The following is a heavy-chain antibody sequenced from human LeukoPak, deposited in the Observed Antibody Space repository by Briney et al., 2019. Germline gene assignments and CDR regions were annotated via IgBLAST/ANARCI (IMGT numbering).Heavy chain of an antibody. V-gene: IGHV3-30*01. J-gene: IGHJ4*02. CDR2: ISYDGSNK. Sequence: PGRFLRLSCAAPGFTFSSYAMHWVRQAPGKGLEWVAVISYDGSNKYYADSVKGRFSISRDNSKNTLYLQMNSLRAEDTAVYYCARADKTYYYDSSGYYWYYWGQGTLVTVSS. CDR3: ARADKTYYYDSSGYYWYY. CDR1: GFTFSSYA. D-gene: IGHD3-22*01.